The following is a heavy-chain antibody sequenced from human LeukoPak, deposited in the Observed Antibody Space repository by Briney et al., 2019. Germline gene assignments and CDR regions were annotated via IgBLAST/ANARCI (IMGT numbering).Heavy chain of an antibody. V-gene: IGHV3-7*01. D-gene: IGHD5-18*01. CDR3: ARDRVQLWLHGAFDI. CDR1: GFTFSSYW. CDR2: IKQDGSEK. Sequence: GGSLRLSCAASGFTFSSYWMSWVRQAPGKGLEWVANIKQDGSEKYYVDSVKGRFTISRDNAKNSLYLQMNSLRAEDTAVYYYARDRVQLWLHGAFDIWGQGTMVTVSS. J-gene: IGHJ3*02.